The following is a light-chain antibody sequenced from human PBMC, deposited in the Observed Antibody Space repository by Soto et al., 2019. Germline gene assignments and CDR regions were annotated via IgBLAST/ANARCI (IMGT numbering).Light chain of an antibody. J-gene: IGLJ1*01. CDR3: SSFSSSSPPSYV. CDR2: DVT. Sequence: QSVLTQPASVSGSPGQSITISCTGTTSDVGGYNYVSWYQQHPGKAPKLMMYDVTNRPSGVSNRFSGSKSGNTASLTISGIQAEDEADYYCSSFSSSSPPSYVFGTGTKLTVL. V-gene: IGLV2-14*01. CDR1: TSDVGGYNY.